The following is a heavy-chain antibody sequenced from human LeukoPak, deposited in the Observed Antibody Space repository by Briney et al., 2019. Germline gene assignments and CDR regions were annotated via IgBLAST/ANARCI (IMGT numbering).Heavy chain of an antibody. CDR2: ISGSGGST. Sequence: TGGSLRLSCAASGFTVSSNYMSWVRQAPGKGLEWVSAISGSGGSTYYADSVKGRFTISRDNSKNTLYLQMNSLRAEDTAVYYCAKDGQWLVRGYFQHWGQGTLVTVSS. D-gene: IGHD6-19*01. J-gene: IGHJ1*01. CDR1: GFTVSSNY. CDR3: AKDGQWLVRGYFQH. V-gene: IGHV3-23*01.